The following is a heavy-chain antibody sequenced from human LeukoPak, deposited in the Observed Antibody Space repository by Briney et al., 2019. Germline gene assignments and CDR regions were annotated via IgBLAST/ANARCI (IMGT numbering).Heavy chain of an antibody. V-gene: IGHV3-23*01. CDR1: GFTFSSYA. CDR3: TRDLGY. Sequence: GGSLRLSCAVSGFTFSSYAMSWVRQAPGMGLEWVSTISGRSGGTYYADSVKGRFTISRDNSKNTLYLQMNSLRAEDTAVYYCTRDLGYWGQGTLVTVSS. J-gene: IGHJ4*02. CDR2: ISGRSGGT.